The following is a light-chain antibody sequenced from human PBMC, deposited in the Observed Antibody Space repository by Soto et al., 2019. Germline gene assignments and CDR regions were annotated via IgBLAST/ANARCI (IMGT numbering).Light chain of an antibody. J-gene: IGKJ4*01. CDR1: ESVSTSS. V-gene: IGKV3-20*01. Sequence: DIVLTQSPGTLSLSPGERATLSCRASESVSTSSLAWYQQKRGQAPRLLMYGASSRATGIPDRFSGSGSGTDFTLTISGLEPEDFALYYCQQYGSSPFTFGGGTKVEIK. CDR2: GAS. CDR3: QQYGSSPFT.